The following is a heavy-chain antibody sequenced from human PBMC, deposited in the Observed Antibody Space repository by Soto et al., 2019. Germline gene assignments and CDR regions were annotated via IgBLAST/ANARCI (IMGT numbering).Heavy chain of an antibody. Sequence: SVKVSCKASGGTFSGYAISWVRQAPGQGLEWMGGIIPIFGTANYAQKFQGRVTITADESTSTAYMELSSLRSEDTAVYYCARGIVVVTAAYWYFDLWGRGTLVTVSS. CDR2: IIPIFGTA. D-gene: IGHD2-21*02. J-gene: IGHJ2*01. CDR1: GGTFSGYA. CDR3: ARGIVVVTAAYWYFDL. V-gene: IGHV1-69*13.